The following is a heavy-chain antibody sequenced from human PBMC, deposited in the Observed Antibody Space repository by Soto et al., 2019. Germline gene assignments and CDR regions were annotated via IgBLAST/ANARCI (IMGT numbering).Heavy chain of an antibody. CDR3: ARACSSNSCYDVFDY. D-gene: IGHD2-2*01. CDR2: IYTSGST. CDR1: GGSISSYY. J-gene: IGHJ4*02. V-gene: IGHV4-4*07. Sequence: PSSPLSLTFTFSGGSISSYYWSWIRQPAGKGLEWIGRIYTSGSTNYNPSLKSRVTMSVDTSKNQFSLKLSSVTAADTAVYYCARACSSNSCYDVFDYWGQGTLVTVSS.